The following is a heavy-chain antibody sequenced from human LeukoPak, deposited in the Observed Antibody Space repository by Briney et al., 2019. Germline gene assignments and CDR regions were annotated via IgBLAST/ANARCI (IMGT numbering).Heavy chain of an antibody. CDR2: IAFDGKTT. Sequence: LTGGSLRLSCAASGFTFSTYGTHWVRQAPGKGLEWVAVIAFDGKTTYYADSVKGRFTISRDNSKNSLYLQMNSLRAEDTAVYYCARDRWLQYEYYFDYWGQGTLVTVSS. CDR1: GFTFSTYG. CDR3: ARDRWLQYEYYFDY. V-gene: IGHV3-30*03. D-gene: IGHD5-24*01. J-gene: IGHJ4*02.